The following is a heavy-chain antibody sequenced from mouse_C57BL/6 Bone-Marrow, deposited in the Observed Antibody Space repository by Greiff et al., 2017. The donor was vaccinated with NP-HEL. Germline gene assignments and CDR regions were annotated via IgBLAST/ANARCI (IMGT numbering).Heavy chain of an antibody. CDR3: ARSYYYGSSYDY. J-gene: IGHJ2*01. V-gene: IGHV5-17*01. Sequence: EVKVVESGGGLVKPGGSLKLSCAASGFTFSDYGMHWVRQAPEKGLEWVAYISSGSSTIYYADTVKGRFTITRDNAKNTLFLKMTSLRSEDTAMYYCARSYYYGSSYDYWGQGTTLTVSS. CDR1: GFTFSDYG. CDR2: ISSGSSTI. D-gene: IGHD1-1*01.